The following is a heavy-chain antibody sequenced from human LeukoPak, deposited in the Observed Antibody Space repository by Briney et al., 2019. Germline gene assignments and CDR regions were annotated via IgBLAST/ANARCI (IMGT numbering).Heavy chain of an antibody. D-gene: IGHD2-15*01. Sequence: GGSLRLSCAASGFIFSSYWMNWIRQTPGKGLEWVANIKQDGSEISYVDSVKGRFTISRDNAKNSLYLQMNSLRAEDTAVYYCVRGNPFGGYWGQGTLVTVSS. CDR1: GFIFSSYW. CDR3: VRGNPFGGY. J-gene: IGHJ4*02. CDR2: IKQDGSEI. V-gene: IGHV3-7*03.